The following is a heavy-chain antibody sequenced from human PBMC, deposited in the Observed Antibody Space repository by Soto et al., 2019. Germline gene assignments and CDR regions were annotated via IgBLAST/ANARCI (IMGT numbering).Heavy chain of an antibody. CDR2: IKSKTDGGTT. V-gene: IGHV3-15*01. J-gene: IGHJ6*02. CDR3: TTGDYYYYGMDV. CDR1: GFTFSNAW. Sequence: LRLSCAASGFTFSNAWMSWVRQAPGKGLEWVGRIKSKTDGGTTDYAAPVKGRFTISRDDSRNTLYLQMNSLKTEDTAVYYCTTGDYYYYGMDVWGQGTTVTVSS.